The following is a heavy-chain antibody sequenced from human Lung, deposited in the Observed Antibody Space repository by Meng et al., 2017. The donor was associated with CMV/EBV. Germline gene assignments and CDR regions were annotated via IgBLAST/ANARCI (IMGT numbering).Heavy chain of an antibody. CDR1: GYIFYNYG. CDR2: ISAYNGNT. V-gene: IGHV1-18*01. D-gene: IGHD1-14*01. Sequence: VQVVPSGAEVEKPGGLGEVPCKASGYIFYNYGVSWVRQAPGQGPEWMGWISAYNGNTNYAQNFQGRFTMTTDTSTSTAYMELRSLRSDDTAVYYCARDLPGGTKGTWLDLWGQGTLVTVSS. J-gene: IGHJ5*02. CDR3: ARDLPGGTKGTWLDL.